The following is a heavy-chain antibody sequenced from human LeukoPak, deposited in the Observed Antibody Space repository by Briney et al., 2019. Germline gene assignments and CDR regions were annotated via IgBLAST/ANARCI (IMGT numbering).Heavy chain of an antibody. V-gene: IGHV3-21*01. D-gene: IGHD5-18*01. J-gene: IGHJ4*02. Sequence: GWSLRLSCAASGFTFSDYSMNWVRQDPGKGLEWVSSISTSSSYIYYADSVKGRFTISRDNVKNSLYMQMNSLRAEDTAVYYCARVGSGYSYGSPLDYWGQGTLVTVSS. CDR3: ARVGSGYSYGSPLDY. CDR2: ISTSSSYI. CDR1: GFTFSDYS.